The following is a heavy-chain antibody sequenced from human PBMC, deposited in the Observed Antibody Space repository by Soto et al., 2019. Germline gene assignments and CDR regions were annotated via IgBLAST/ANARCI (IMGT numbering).Heavy chain of an antibody. CDR3: ARVGPNYDFHYGMDV. V-gene: IGHV1-2*04. D-gene: IGHD3-3*01. CDR2: INPNSGGT. CDR1: GYTFTGYY. J-gene: IGHJ6*02. Sequence: GASVKVSCKASGYTFTGYYMHWVRQAPGQGLEWMGWINPNSGGTNYAQKFQGWVTMTRDTSISTAYMELSRLRSDDTAVYYCARVGPNYDFHYGMDVWGQGTTVTVS.